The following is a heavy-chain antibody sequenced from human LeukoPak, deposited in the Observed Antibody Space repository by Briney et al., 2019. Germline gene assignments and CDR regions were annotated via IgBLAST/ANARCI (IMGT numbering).Heavy chain of an antibody. CDR3: ARGRGSYYFDY. CDR2: INPNSGGT. Sequence: ASVKVSCKASGYTFSGNYIQWVRQAPGQGLEWMGWINPNSGGTNYAQNFQGRVTMTRDTSISTAYMELSRLRSDDTAVYYCARGRGSYYFDYWGQGTLVTVSS. D-gene: IGHD1-26*01. V-gene: IGHV1-2*02. CDR1: GYTFSGNY. J-gene: IGHJ4*02.